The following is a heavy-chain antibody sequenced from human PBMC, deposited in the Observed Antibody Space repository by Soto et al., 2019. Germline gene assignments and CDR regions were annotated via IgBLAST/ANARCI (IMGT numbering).Heavy chain of an antibody. CDR3: AKGMAARGHLYFDY. Sequence: GESLKISCAASGFTFSSYAMSWVRQAPGKGLEWVSAISGGGGSTYYADSVKGRFTISRDNSKNTLYLQMNSLRAEDTAVYYCAKGMAARGHLYFDYWGQGTLVTVSS. D-gene: IGHD6-6*01. J-gene: IGHJ4*02. V-gene: IGHV3-23*01. CDR2: ISGGGGST. CDR1: GFTFSSYA.